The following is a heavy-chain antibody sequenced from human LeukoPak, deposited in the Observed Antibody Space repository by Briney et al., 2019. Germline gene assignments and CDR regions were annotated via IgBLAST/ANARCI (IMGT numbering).Heavy chain of an antibody. CDR2: IYPDDSDT. CDR3: ARLSRETTVTTWFDP. V-gene: IGHV5-51*01. CDR1: GYRFNAYW. D-gene: IGHD4-17*01. J-gene: IGHJ5*02. Sequence: GESLKISCKGSGYRFNAYWIAWVRQMPGKGLEWMGIIYPDDSDTRYSPSFQGQVTISADKSVRTAYLQWSSLKASDTAMYYCARLSRETTVTTWFDPWGHGTLVTVSS.